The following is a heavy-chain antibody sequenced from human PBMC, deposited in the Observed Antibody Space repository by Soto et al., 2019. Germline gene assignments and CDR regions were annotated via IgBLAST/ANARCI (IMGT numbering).Heavy chain of an antibody. CDR1: GGSISSGGYY. V-gene: IGHV4-61*08. D-gene: IGHD3-10*01. CDR3: ARHSGQLPNDYWFDP. CDR2: FYYSGST. Sequence: PSETLSLTCTVSGGSISSGGYYWSWIRQPPGKGLEWIGYFYYSGSTNYNPSLKSRFAISLDTSKNQFSLKLSSVTAADTALYYCARHSGQLPNDYWFDPWGQGTLVTVSS. J-gene: IGHJ5*02.